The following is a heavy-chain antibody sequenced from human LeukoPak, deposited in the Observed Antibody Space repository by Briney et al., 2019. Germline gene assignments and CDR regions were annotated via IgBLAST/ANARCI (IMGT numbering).Heavy chain of an antibody. J-gene: IGHJ4*02. CDR2: INHSGSH. CDR3: ARDLGYSIPFDY. D-gene: IGHD2-15*01. V-gene: IGHV4-34*01. CDR1: GGSFSGYY. Sequence: SETLSLTCAVYGGSFSGYYWSWIRQPPGKGLEWIGEINHSGSHNYNPSLKSRVTISVDTSKTQFSLKLSSVTAADTAVYYCARDLGYSIPFDYWGQGTLVTVSS.